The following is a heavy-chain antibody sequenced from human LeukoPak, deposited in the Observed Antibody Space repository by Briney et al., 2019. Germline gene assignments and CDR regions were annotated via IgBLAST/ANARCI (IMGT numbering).Heavy chain of an antibody. CDR1: GFTFSDYY. V-gene: IGHV3-11*01. D-gene: IGHD3-10*01. J-gene: IGHJ4*02. CDR2: ISSSGITI. Sequence: PGGSLRLSCAASGFTFSDYYMTWIRQAPEKGLEWVSYISSSGITIYYADSVKGRFTISRDNAEKSLYLEMNSLRAEDTAVYYCARDQYGLGYGSLFDYWGQGTLVTVSS. CDR3: ARDQYGLGYGSLFDY.